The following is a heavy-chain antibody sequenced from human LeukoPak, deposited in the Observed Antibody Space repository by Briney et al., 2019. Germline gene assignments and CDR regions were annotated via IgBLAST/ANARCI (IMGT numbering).Heavy chain of an antibody. D-gene: IGHD6-13*01. CDR1: GGTFSSYA. V-gene: IGHV1-69*05. Sequence: ASVKVSCKASGGTFSSYAISWVRQAPGQGLEWMGGIIPIFGTANYAQKFQGRVTITTDESTSTAYMELSSLRSEDTAVYYCARDSSPGYYYYYMDVWGKGTTVTVSS. CDR3: ARDSSPGYYYYYMDV. J-gene: IGHJ6*03. CDR2: IIPIFGTA.